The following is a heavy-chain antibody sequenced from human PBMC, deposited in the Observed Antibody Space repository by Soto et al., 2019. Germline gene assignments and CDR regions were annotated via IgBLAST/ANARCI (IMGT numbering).Heavy chain of an antibody. CDR3: ARETSFSDTTGSYDEDYFDY. D-gene: IGHD3-9*01. CDR2: IHHSGNT. CDR1: GGSFTGYY. J-gene: IGHJ4*02. Sequence: AETLSLTCVVSGGSFTGYYWNWIRQPPGKGLEWVGQIHHSGNTNYNPSLKSRVTMSVDKSKNQFSLKLTSVTAADTAVYYCARETSFSDTTGSYDEDYFDYWGRGTLVTVSS. V-gene: IGHV4-34*01.